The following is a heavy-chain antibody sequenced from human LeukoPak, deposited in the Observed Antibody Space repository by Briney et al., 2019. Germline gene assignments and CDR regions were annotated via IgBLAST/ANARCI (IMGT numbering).Heavy chain of an antibody. J-gene: IGHJ4*02. CDR3: ARRPMVRGVFRG. V-gene: IGHV4-59*01. CDR1: GGSISSYY. Sequence: SETLSLTCTVSGGSISSYYWSWIRQPPGKGLEWIGYIYYSGSTNYNPSLKSRVTISIDTSKKQFSLKLNSVTTADTAVYYCARRPMVRGVFRGWGQGTLVTVSS. D-gene: IGHD3-10*01. CDR2: IYYSGST.